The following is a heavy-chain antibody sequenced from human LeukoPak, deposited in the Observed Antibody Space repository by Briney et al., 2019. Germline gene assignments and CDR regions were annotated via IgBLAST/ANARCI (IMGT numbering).Heavy chain of an antibody. CDR3: VREVSGDPWHNWFVP. CDR1: GFTFSAHW. J-gene: IGHJ5*02. Sequence: GGSLRLSCAASGFTFSAHWMHWVCQAPGKGLLWVSRINNDGSSTTYADSVKGRFTISRDNAKNTLYLQMNSLRAEDTAVYYCVREVSGDPWHNWFVPWGQGTMVTVSS. CDR2: INNDGSST. V-gene: IGHV3-74*01. D-gene: IGHD4-17*01.